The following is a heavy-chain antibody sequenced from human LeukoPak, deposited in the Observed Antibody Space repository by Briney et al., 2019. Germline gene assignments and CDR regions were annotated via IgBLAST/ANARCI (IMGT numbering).Heavy chain of an antibody. CDR3: ARGLAAVDDYFDY. Sequence: SETLSLTCTVSGGSISTYYWSWIRQPPGEGLEWIGYIYNSGSTNYNPSLKSRVTISVDTSKNQFSLKLSSVTAADTAVYYCARGLAAVDDYFDYWGQGPLVTVSS. V-gene: IGHV4-59*01. CDR1: GGSISTYY. CDR2: IYNSGST. J-gene: IGHJ4*02. D-gene: IGHD6-13*01.